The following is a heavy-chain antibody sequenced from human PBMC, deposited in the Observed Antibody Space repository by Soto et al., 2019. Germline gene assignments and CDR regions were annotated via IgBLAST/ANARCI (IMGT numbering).Heavy chain of an antibody. CDR3: SRGPVAGPSYYYMDM. D-gene: IGHD6-19*01. CDR1: GFPFSTYD. CDR2: IGAAGDT. Sequence: EVLLVESGGGLVQPGGSLRLSCAASGFPFSTYDMHWVRQSPGKGLEWISAIGAAGDTYYSDSMKGRFTISRDNAKSSLYLQMNSLCAGDSAVYYCSRGPVAGPSYYYMDMWGKGTTVIVSS. V-gene: IGHV3-13*01. J-gene: IGHJ6*03.